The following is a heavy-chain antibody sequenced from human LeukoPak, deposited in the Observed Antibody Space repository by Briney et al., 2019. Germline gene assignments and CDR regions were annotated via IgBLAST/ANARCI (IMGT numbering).Heavy chain of an antibody. J-gene: IGHJ4*02. CDR2: ISSSSSYI. Sequence: KPGGSLRLSCAASGFTFSSYSMNRVRQAPGKGLEWVSSISSSSSYIYYADSVKGRFTISRGNAKNSLYLQMNSLRAEDTAVYYCARGMEAMDELDYWGQGTLVTVSS. D-gene: IGHD5-18*01. CDR1: GFTFSSYS. CDR3: ARGMEAMDELDY. V-gene: IGHV3-21*01.